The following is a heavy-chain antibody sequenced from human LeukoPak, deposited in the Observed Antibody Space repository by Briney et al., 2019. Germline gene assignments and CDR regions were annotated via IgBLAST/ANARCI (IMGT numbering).Heavy chain of an antibody. V-gene: IGHV3-74*01. CDR3: AKEYRLSYDY. CDR2: IKSDGGTT. J-gene: IGHJ4*02. CDR1: GFTFSDYW. D-gene: IGHD1-26*01. Sequence: GGSLRLSCAASGFTFSDYWMHWVRQAPGKGLVWVSRIKSDGGTTFYADSVKGRFTISRDNSKNTLYLQMNSLRAEDTAVYYCAKEYRLSYDYWGQGTLVTVSS.